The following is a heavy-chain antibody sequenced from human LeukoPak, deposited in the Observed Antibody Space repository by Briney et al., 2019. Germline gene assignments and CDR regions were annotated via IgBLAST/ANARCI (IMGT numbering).Heavy chain of an antibody. Sequence: SETLSLTCTVSGGSISSYYWSWFRQAPGKGLEWIGYIHYSGKTNYNSSLKSRVTISVGTSKNQFSLNLSSVTAADTAVYYCARRDSSGYYSAWGQGTLVTVSS. V-gene: IGHV4-59*08. CDR2: IHYSGKT. CDR1: GGSISSYY. J-gene: IGHJ4*02. CDR3: ARRDSSGYYSA. D-gene: IGHD3-22*01.